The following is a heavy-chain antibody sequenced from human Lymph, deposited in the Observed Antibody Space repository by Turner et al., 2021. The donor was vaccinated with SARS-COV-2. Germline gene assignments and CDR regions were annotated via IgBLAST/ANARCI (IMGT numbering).Heavy chain of an antibody. J-gene: IGHJ4*02. V-gene: IGHV3-30*04. Sequence: QVQLVESGGGVVQPGRFLRLSCAASGFTFSSYAMHWVRQAPGKGLEWVAFISYDGSDKYYADSVKGRFTFSRDNSKNTLYLQMNSQRAEDTAVYYCARDRDSSGWVDYWGQGTLVTVSS. D-gene: IGHD3-22*01. CDR2: ISYDGSDK. CDR3: ARDRDSSGWVDY. CDR1: GFTFSSYA.